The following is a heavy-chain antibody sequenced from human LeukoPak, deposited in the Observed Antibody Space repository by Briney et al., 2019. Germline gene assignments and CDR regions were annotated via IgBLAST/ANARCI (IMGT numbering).Heavy chain of an antibody. V-gene: IGHV3-53*01. CDR3: AASRSHYWSDP. CDR2: IYTSGGT. D-gene: IGHD3-10*01. J-gene: IGHJ5*02. Sequence: GGSLRLSCAASGLTVSGNYMSWVRQAPGKGLEWVSVIYTSGGTSYADSVKGRFTISRDNSKNTLYLQMNTLRAEDTAVYFCAASRSHYWSDPWGQGTLVTVSS. CDR1: GLTVSGNY.